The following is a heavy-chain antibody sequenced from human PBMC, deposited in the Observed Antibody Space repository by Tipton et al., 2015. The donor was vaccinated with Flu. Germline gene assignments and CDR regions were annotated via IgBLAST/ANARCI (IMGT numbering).Heavy chain of an antibody. CDR3: AKDGWDTSGWYPFDY. V-gene: IGHV3-30*02. D-gene: IGHD6-19*01. J-gene: IGHJ4*02. Sequence: GSLRLSCAASGFTFSGYGMHWVRQAPGKGLEGVAIIRHDGSDKYYADSVKGRSTISRDDSKNALYLLMSSLRPEDTAVYYCAKDGWDTSGWYPFDYWGQGTLVTVSA. CDR1: GFTFSGYG. CDR2: IRHDGSDK.